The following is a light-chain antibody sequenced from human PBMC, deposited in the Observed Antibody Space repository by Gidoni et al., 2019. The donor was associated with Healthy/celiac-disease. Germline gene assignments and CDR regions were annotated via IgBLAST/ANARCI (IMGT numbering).Light chain of an antibody. CDR2: GAS. CDR3: QQYGSSP. CDR1: QSVSSSY. J-gene: IGKJ5*01. V-gene: IGKV3-20*01. Sequence: EIVLTQSPGTLSLSPGESATLSCRASQSVSSSYLAWYQQKPGQAPRLLIYGASSRATGIPDRFSGSGSGTDFTLTISRLEPEDFAVYYCQQYGSSPFGQGTRLEIK.